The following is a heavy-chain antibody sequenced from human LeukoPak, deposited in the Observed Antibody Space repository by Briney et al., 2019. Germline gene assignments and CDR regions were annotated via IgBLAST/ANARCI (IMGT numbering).Heavy chain of an antibody. CDR1: GGSISSYY. CDR2: IYYSGST. V-gene: IGHV4-59*08. D-gene: IGHD6-13*01. J-gene: IGHJ5*02. CDR3: ARQTIAGNWFDP. Sequence: SETLSLTCTVSGGSISSYYWSWIRQPPGKGLEWIGYIYYSGSTYYNPSLKSRVTISVDTSKNQFSLKLSSVTAADTAVYYCARQTIAGNWFDPWGQGTLVTVSS.